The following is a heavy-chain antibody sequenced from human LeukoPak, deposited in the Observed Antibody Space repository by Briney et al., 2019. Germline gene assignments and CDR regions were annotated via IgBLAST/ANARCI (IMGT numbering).Heavy chain of an antibody. D-gene: IGHD5-24*01. Sequence: GGSLRLSCAASGFTFSSYWMSWVRQAPGKGLEWVSVLYGGAGTDYAHSVKGRFTISRDNSKNTLFLQMNSLRVEDTAVYYCARRRDGYNYRDAFDIWGQGTMVTVSS. J-gene: IGHJ3*02. V-gene: IGHV3-66*01. CDR1: GFTFSSYW. CDR2: LYGGAGT. CDR3: ARRRDGYNYRDAFDI.